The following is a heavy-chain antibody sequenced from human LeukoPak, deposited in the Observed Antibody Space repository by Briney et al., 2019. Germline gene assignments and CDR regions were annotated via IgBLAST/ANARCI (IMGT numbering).Heavy chain of an antibody. CDR2: ISYDGSNK. CDR1: GFTFSSYG. Sequence: GRSLRLSCAASGFTFSSYGMHWVRQAPGKGLEWVAVISYDGSNKYYADSVKGRFTISRDNSKNTLYLQMNSLRAEDTAVYYCARRPYYFDYWGQGTLVTASS. J-gene: IGHJ4*02. V-gene: IGHV3-30*03. CDR3: ARRPYYFDY.